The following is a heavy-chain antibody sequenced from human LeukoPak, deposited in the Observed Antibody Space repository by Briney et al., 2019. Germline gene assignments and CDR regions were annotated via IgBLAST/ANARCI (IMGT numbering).Heavy chain of an antibody. CDR2: ISSSGTTI. CDR3: ARQMGTISYNFDY. J-gene: IGHJ4*02. Sequence: GGSLRLSCAASGFSFSDSYMSWIRQAPGKGLEWVSYISSSGTTIHYADSVKGRFTISRDNAKNPLYLQMNSLRAEDTAVYYCARQMGTISYNFDYWGQGTLVTVSS. V-gene: IGHV3-11*01. CDR1: GFSFSDSY. D-gene: IGHD5-24*01.